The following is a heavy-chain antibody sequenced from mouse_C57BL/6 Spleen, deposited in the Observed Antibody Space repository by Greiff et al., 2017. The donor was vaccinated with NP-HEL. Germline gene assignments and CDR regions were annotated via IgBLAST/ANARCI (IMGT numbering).Heavy chain of an antibody. Sequence: QVQLQQSGAELVRPGSSVKLSCKASGYTFTSYWMPWVKQRPIQGLAWIGNIDPSDSETHYNQKFQDKATLTVDQSSRTAYMQLSSLTSEDSALYSGARKGVYDGYYGYSDHWSQGTTRTVTS. J-gene: IGHJ2*01. CDR3: ARKGVYDGYYGYSDH. D-gene: IGHD2-3*01. CDR2: IDPSDSET. V-gene: IGHV1-52*01. CDR1: GYTFTSYW.